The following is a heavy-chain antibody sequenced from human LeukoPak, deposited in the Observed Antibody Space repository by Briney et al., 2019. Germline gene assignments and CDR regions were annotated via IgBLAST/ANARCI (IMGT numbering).Heavy chain of an antibody. CDR1: GFTFSSYS. CDR3: ARAVSSTWYYFDY. CDR2: ISSSGSTI. D-gene: IGHD6-13*01. V-gene: IGHV3-48*01. Sequence: HPGGSLRLSCAASGFTFSSYSMNWVRQAPGKGLEWVSYISSSGSTIYYADSVKGRFTISRDNSKNTLYLQMNSLRAEDTAVYYCARAVSSTWYYFDYWGQGTLVTVSS. J-gene: IGHJ4*02.